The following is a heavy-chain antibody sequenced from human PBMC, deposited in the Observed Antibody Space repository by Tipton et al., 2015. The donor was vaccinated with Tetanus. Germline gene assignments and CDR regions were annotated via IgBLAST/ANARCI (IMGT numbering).Heavy chain of an antibody. CDR3: ARMPVGATLDS. Sequence: TLSLTCTVSGGSVSSSTYYWSWVRQPPGKGPEWIAYISYSGDTNYNPSLKSRVTILIDTSKNQFSLTVKSVTAADTAVYYCARMPVGATLDSWGRGTLVTVSS. CDR2: ISYSGDT. J-gene: IGHJ4*02. V-gene: IGHV4-61*01. D-gene: IGHD1-26*01. CDR1: GGSVSSSTYY.